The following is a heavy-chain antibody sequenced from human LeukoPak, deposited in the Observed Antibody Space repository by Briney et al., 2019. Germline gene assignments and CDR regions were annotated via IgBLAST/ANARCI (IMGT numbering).Heavy chain of an antibody. CDR3: AKDEFEKSRYSSGWYVY. Sequence: GGSLRLSCAASGFTFSSYAMHWVRQAPGKGLEWVAVISYDGSNKYYADSVKGRFTISRDNSKNTLYLQMNSLRAEDTAVYYCAKDEFEKSRYSSGWYVYWGQGTLVTVSS. V-gene: IGHV3-30-3*01. J-gene: IGHJ4*02. CDR2: ISYDGSNK. CDR1: GFTFSSYA. D-gene: IGHD6-19*01.